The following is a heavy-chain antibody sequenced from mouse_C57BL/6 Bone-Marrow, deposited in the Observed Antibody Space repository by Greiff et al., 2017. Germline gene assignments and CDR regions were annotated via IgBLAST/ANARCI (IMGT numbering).Heavy chain of an antibody. V-gene: IGHV1-50*01. D-gene: IGHD1-1*02. Sequence: VKLQQPGAELVKPGASVKLSCKASGYTFPSYWLQWVKQRPGQGLEWIGEIDPSDSYPNYNQKFKGKATLTVDTSSSTAYMQLSSLTSEDTAVYYCTREGLWSYYFDYWGQGTTLTVSS. CDR1: GYTFPSYW. J-gene: IGHJ2*01. CDR2: IDPSDSYP. CDR3: TREGLWSYYFDY.